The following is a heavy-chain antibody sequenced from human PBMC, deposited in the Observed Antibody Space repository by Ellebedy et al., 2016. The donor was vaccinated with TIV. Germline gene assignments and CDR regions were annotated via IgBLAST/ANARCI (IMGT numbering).Heavy chain of an antibody. J-gene: IGHJ5*02. Sequence: SETLSLTXTVSDDSISYYYWSWIRQPPGKGLEWIGYIYYSGSTSYNPSLESRVTISVDTSKNLFSLRLTSVTAADTAVYYCARVDNGVNWFDPWGQGTLVTVSS. CDR2: IYYSGST. V-gene: IGHV4-59*01. D-gene: IGHD1-1*01. CDR3: ARVDNGVNWFDP. CDR1: DDSISYYY.